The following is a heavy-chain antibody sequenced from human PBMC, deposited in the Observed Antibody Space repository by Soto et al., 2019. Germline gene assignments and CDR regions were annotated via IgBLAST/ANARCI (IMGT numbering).Heavy chain of an antibody. Sequence: QVQLVQSGAEVKKPGASVKVSCKASGYTFTSYGISWVRQAPGHGLEWMGWISAYNGNTNYAQKLQGRVTMTTDTSTSTAYMELRRLRADDTAVYYCARIDGYSSSWYSYYYMDVWGKGTTVTVAS. CDR1: GYTFTSYG. D-gene: IGHD6-13*01. CDR2: ISAYNGNT. V-gene: IGHV1-18*01. CDR3: ARIDGYSSSWYSYYYMDV. J-gene: IGHJ6*03.